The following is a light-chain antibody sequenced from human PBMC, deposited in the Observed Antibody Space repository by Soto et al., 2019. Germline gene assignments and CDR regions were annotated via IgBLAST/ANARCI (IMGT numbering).Light chain of an antibody. J-gene: IGLJ2*01. CDR1: SSDVGGYNY. Sequence: QSALTQPASVSGSPGQSITISCTGTSSDVGGYNYVSWYQQHPGKAPKLLIYDVSNRPSGVSNRFSGSESGNTASLTISGLQAEDEADYYCGSYRSSSAPVFGGGTKVTVL. V-gene: IGLV2-14*03. CDR2: DVS. CDR3: GSYRSSSAPV.